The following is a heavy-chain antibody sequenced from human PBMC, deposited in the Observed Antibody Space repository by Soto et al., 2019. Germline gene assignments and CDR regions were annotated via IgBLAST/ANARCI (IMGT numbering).Heavy chain of an antibody. CDR3: ARTLTYYYDSSGSDY. CDR2: IYSGGTT. Sequence: PGGSLRLSCAASGFTVSSNYMSWVRQAPGKGLEWVSVIYSGGTTYYTDSVKGRFTISRDNSKNTLYFQMNSLRADDTAVYYCARTLTYYYDSSGSDYWGQGTLVTVSS. V-gene: IGHV3-53*01. D-gene: IGHD3-22*01. J-gene: IGHJ4*02. CDR1: GFTVSSNY.